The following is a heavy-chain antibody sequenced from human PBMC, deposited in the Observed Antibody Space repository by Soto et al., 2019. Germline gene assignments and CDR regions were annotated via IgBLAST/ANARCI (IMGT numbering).Heavy chain of an antibody. D-gene: IGHD6-19*01. J-gene: IGHJ4*02. CDR3: ASLYSSGWYVDY. CDR2: IIPIFGTT. CDR1: GGTFTSYA. V-gene: IGHV1-69*12. Sequence: QVQLVQSGAEVKKPGSSVKVSCKASGGTFTSYAISWMRQAPGQGLEWMGGIIPIFGTTNYAQNFQGRVTIPADESMSTAYMELSSLRSEDTAVYYCASLYSSGWYVDYWGQGTLVTVSS.